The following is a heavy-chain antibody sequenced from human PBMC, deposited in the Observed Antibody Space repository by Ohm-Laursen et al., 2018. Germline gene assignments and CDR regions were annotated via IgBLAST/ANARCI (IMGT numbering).Heavy chain of an antibody. CDR1: GFTFSSYW. J-gene: IGHJ6*02. Sequence: SLRLSCAASGFTFSSYWMSWVRQAPGKGLEWVANIKQDGSEKYYVDSVKGRFTISRDNSKNTLYLQMNSLRAEDTAVYYCARRMVAATEYYYGMDVWGQGTTVTVSS. V-gene: IGHV3-7*01. D-gene: IGHD2-15*01. CDR3: ARRMVAATEYYYGMDV. CDR2: IKQDGSEK.